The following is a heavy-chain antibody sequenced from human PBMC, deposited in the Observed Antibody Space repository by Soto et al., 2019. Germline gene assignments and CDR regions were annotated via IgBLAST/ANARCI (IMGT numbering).Heavy chain of an antibody. J-gene: IGHJ6*03. CDR3: AKGTAVGYYYYYYMDV. V-gene: IGHV3-23*01. D-gene: IGHD5-18*01. CDR1: GFTFSGYA. Sequence: GGSLRLSCAASGFTFSGYAMSWVSQAPGKGLEWVSAISGSGGSTYYADSVKGRFTISRDNSKNTLYLQMNSLRAEDTAVYYCAKGTAVGYYYYYYMDVWGKGTTVTVSS. CDR2: ISGSGGST.